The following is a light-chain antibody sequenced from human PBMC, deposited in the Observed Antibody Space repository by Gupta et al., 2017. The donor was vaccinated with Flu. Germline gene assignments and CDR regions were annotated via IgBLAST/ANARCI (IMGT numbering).Light chain of an antibody. V-gene: IGKV3-20*01. CDR1: QSINIRY. CDR3: QQHDSSPVT. CDR2: GAS. J-gene: IGKJ2*01. Sequence: EIVLTQSPGTLSLSPGERATLSCRASQSINIRYLAWYQQKPGQAPRLLINGASTRATGIPDRISGSGSGTDFTLTISRLEPEDFAVYFWQQHDSSPVTFGQGTKLEIK.